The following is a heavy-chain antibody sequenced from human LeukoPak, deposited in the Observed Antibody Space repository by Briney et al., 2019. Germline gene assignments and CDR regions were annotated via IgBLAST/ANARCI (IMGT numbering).Heavy chain of an antibody. CDR1: GFTFSTNY. J-gene: IGHJ5*02. Sequence: GGSLRLSCAASGFTFSTNYMSWVRQAPGKGLEWVSVIYSGGSTYYADSVKGRFTISRDNSKNTLYLQMNSLRAEDTAVYYCARRLGYCSGGTCSWGQGTLVTVSS. V-gene: IGHV3-53*01. D-gene: IGHD2-15*01. CDR3: ARRLGYCSGGTCS. CDR2: IYSGGST.